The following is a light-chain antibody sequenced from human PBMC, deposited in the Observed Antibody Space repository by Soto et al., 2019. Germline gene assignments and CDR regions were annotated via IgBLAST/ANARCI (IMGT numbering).Light chain of an antibody. CDR3: QLSYCPPPA. Sequence: QRTQSGSSLSASVGGRVTITCRASQSISSYLNLYQQKPGKAPKLLIYAASSLQSGVPSRFSVTGSGTDFTLTISSLQPEDFATYYCQLSYCPPPAVGQGTRLEIK. CDR1: QSISSY. J-gene: IGKJ5*01. CDR2: AAS. V-gene: IGKV1-39*01.